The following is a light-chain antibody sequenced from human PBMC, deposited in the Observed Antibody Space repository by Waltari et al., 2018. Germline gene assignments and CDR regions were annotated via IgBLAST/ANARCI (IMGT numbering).Light chain of an antibody. CDR2: DSS. CDR3: KQRYKWPRT. Sequence: EIVFTQSPATLSLSPGERATLSCSASQSVSTYLAWYQQRPGQAPRLLIYDSSNRATGIPARFSGSGSGTDFTLTISSLEPEDFAVYYCKQRYKWPRTFGGGSKVEI. J-gene: IGKJ4*01. CDR1: QSVSTY. V-gene: IGKV3-11*01.